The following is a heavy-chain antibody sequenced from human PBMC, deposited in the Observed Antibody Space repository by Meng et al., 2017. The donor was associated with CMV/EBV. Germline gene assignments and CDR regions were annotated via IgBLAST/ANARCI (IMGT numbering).Heavy chain of an antibody. J-gene: IGHJ6*02. CDR2: IRYDGSNK. CDR3: AGYSGSRPAGMDV. D-gene: IGHD1-26*01. CDR1: GFTFRSYG. Sequence: GGSLRLSCAASGFTFRSYGMHWVRQAPGKGLEWVAFIRYDGSNKYYADSVKGRFTISRDNSKNTLYLQMNSLRAEDTAVYYCAGYSGSRPAGMDVWGQGTTVTVSS. V-gene: IGHV3-30*02.